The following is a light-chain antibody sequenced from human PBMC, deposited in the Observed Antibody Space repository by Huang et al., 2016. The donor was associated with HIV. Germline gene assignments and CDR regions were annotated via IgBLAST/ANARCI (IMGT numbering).Light chain of an antibody. V-gene: IGKV3-15*01. CDR1: QSVSSN. Sequence: EIVMTQFPATLSVSPGERATLSCRASQSVSSNLAWYQQKPGQAPRLLIYRASTRAVGIPDRVSGSGSGTEFTLTISSLQSEDFALYYCHQYNDWPPYTFGQGTKLEIK. J-gene: IGKJ2*01. CDR3: HQYNDWPPYT. CDR2: RAS.